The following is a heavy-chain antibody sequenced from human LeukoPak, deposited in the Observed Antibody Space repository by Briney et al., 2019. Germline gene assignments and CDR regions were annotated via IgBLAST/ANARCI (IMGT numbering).Heavy chain of an antibody. CDR2: IYYSGST. Sequence: PSETLSLTCTVSVGSISSYYWSWIRHPPGKGLEWIGYIYYSGSTNYNPSLKSRVTISVDTSKNQFSLKLSSVTAADTAVYYCAREGSGEFDYWGQGTLVTVSS. CDR1: VGSISSYY. D-gene: IGHD6-19*01. CDR3: AREGSGEFDY. V-gene: IGHV4-59*01. J-gene: IGHJ4*02.